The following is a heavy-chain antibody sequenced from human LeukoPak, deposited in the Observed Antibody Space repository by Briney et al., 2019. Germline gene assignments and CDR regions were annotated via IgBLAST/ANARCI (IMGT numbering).Heavy chain of an antibody. CDR3: ARDRYDSSGYPDAFDI. V-gene: IGHV3-53*01. D-gene: IGHD3-22*01. J-gene: IGHJ3*02. CDR1: GFTVSSNY. Sequence: GGSLRLSCAASGFTVSSNYMSWVRQAPGKGLEWVSVIYSGGSTYYADSVKGRFTISRDNSKNTLYLQMNSLRAEDTAVYYCARDRYDSSGYPDAFDIWGQGTMVTVSS. CDR2: IYSGGST.